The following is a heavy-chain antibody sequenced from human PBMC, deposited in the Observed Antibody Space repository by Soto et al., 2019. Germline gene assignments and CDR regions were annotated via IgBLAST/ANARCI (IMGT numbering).Heavy chain of an antibody. J-gene: IGHJ4*02. V-gene: IGHV1-69*02. CDR3: ARVSSPCSW. Sequence: QVQLVQSGAEVKKPGSSVKVSCKASGGTFSSYTISWVRQAPGQGLEWMGRIIPILGIANYAQKFQGRVTITAHKSTSTAYIELSSLRSEDTAVHYCARVSSPCSWWGQGTLVTVSS. D-gene: IGHD2-15*01. CDR2: IIPILGIA. CDR1: GGTFSSYT.